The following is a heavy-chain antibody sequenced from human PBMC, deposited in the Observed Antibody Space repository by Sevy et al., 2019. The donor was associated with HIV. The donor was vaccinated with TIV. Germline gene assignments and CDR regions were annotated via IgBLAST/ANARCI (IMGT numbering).Heavy chain of an antibody. D-gene: IGHD3-22*01. Sequence: SETLSLTCSVSGYFIRNGYCWGWIRQPPGKGLQWIANIDHSGTTNYNPSLKSRVTISVDTSKNQVSLILSSVTAADTAVYYCARDSSSWYNYPNYMDVWGKGTTVTVSS. V-gene: IGHV4-38-2*02. CDR2: IDHSGTT. CDR3: ARDSSSWYNYPNYMDV. CDR1: GYFIRNGYC. J-gene: IGHJ6*03.